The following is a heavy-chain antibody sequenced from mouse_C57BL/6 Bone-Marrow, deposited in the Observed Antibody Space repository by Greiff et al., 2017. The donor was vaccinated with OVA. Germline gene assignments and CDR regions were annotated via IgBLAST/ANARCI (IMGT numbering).Heavy chain of an antibody. V-gene: IGHV3-6*01. J-gene: IGHJ4*01. CDR2: ISYDGSN. Sequence: EVQLVESGPGLVKPSQSLSLTCSVTGYSITSGYYWNWIRQFPGNKLEWMGYISYDGSNNYNPSLKNRISITRDTSKNQFFLKLNSVTTEDTATYYCAGLRRAMDYWGQGTSVTVSS. CDR1: GYSITSGYY. CDR3: AGLRRAMDY. D-gene: IGHD2-2*01.